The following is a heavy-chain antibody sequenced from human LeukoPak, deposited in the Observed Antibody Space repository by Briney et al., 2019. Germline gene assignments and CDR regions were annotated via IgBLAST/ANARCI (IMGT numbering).Heavy chain of an antibody. D-gene: IGHD3-22*01. J-gene: IGHJ4*02. CDR1: GFTFSSYA. CDR2: ISGSGGST. CDR3: AKALYYYDSSGYSILDY. Sequence: PGGTLRLSCEASGFTFSSYAMSWVRQAPGKGLEWVSAISGSGGSTYYADSVKGRFTISRDNSKNTLYLQMNSLRAEDTAVYYCAKALYYYDSSGYSILDYWGQGTLVTVSS. V-gene: IGHV3-23*01.